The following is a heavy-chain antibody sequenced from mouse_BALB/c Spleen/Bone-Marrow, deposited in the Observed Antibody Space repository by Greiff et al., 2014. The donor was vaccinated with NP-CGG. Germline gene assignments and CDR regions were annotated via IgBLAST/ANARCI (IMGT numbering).Heavy chain of an antibody. CDR2: IYYSGTI. CDR1: GISITTGNYR. D-gene: IGHD1-1*02. CDR3: ARDGNYAMDY. Sequence: EVQLQQSGPGLVKPSQTVSLTCTVPGISITTGNYRWSWIRQFPGNKLEWIGYIYYSGTITYNPSLTSRTTITRDTSKNQFFLEMNSLTAEDTATYYCARDGNYAMDYWGQGTSVTVSS. V-gene: IGHV3-5*02. J-gene: IGHJ4*01.